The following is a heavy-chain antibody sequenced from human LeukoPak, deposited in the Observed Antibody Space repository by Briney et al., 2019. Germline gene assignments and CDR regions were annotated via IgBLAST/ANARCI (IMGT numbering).Heavy chain of an antibody. D-gene: IGHD2-21*02. J-gene: IGHJ1*01. CDR3: TSWGDTTAEYFQR. Sequence: GGSLRLSCVVSGFTFNRCWMNWVRQAPGKGLEWVAHINPDGRDTYYVDSVKGRFTISRDNAQNSMYLQMNSLRVEDTAVYYCTSWGDTTAEYFQRWXQXTLVTVSS. CDR2: INPDGRDT. CDR1: GFTFNRCW. V-gene: IGHV3-7*01.